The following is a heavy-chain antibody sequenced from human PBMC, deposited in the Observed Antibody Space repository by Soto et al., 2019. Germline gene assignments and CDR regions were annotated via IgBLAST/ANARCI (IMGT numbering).Heavy chain of an antibody. Sequence: ASVKVSCKASGYTFTGYYMHWVRQAPGQGLEWMGWISAYNGNTNYAQKLQGRVTMTTDTSTSTAYMELRSLRSDDTAVYYCARDSPPMDVWGQGTTVTVSS. J-gene: IGHJ6*02. CDR1: GYTFTGYY. V-gene: IGHV1-18*04. CDR3: ARDSPPMDV. CDR2: ISAYNGNT.